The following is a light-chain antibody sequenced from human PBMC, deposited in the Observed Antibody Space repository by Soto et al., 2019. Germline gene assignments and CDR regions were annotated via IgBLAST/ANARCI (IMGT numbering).Light chain of an antibody. Sequence: QLTPSPSSRAGSGVDRVTITCRASQGIRNDLNWYQQKPGKAPKLLIYAASSLQSGVPSRFSGSGSGTDFTLTISSLQPEDFATYYCQQSYSSRSITFGQGTRLEI. J-gene: IGKJ5*01. CDR2: AAS. V-gene: IGKV1-39*01. CDR1: QGIRND. CDR3: QQSYSSRSIT.